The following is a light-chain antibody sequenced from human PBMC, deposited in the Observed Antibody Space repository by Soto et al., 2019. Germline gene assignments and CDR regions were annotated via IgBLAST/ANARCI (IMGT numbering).Light chain of an antibody. CDR2: GAS. Sequence: EIVLTQSPGTLSLSPGERATLSCRASQSVSSSYLAWYQQKPGQAPRLLLYGASSRATGIPDRFSGSGSGPDFTLNISRLEPEDVAVYYCQQYGSSPWTFGQGTKVEIK. CDR3: QQYGSSPWT. J-gene: IGKJ1*01. V-gene: IGKV3-20*01. CDR1: QSVSSSY.